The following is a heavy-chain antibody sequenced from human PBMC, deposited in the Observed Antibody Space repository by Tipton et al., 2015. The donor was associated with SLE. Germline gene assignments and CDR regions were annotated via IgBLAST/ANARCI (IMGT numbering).Heavy chain of an antibody. J-gene: IGHJ4*02. CDR3: ARDHYGDYDC. CDR2: ISYDGSNK. D-gene: IGHD4-17*01. CDR1: GFTFSSYA. V-gene: IGHV3-30-3*01. Sequence: SLRLSCAASGFTFSSYAMHWVRQAPGKGLEWVAVISYDGSNKYYADSVKGRFTISRDNSKNTLYLQMNSLRAEDTAVYYCARDHYGDYDCWGQGTLVTVSS.